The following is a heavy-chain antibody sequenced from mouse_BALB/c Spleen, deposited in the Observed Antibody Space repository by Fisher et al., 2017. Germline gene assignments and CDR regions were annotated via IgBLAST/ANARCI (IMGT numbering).Heavy chain of an antibody. CDR3: ARVNWDVVYAMDY. D-gene: IGHD4-1*01. V-gene: IGHV1-80*01. J-gene: IGHJ4*01. Sequence: KFKGKATLTTDKSSSTAYMELSSLTSEDSAVYYCARVNWDVVYAMDYWGQGTSVTVSS.